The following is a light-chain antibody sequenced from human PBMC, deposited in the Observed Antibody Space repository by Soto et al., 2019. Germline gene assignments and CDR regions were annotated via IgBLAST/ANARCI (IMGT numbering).Light chain of an antibody. J-gene: IGKJ1*01. Sequence: DITLTQSPSTPSASVGDRITITCRASQSIRRWLAWYQQKPGKAPKLLIYTTSRLESGVPSRFSGSGSGTEFTLTISSLQPDDFATYYCQHYKDYSWTFGQGTKVEIK. V-gene: IGKV1-5*03. CDR3: QHYKDYSWT. CDR1: QSIRRW. CDR2: TTS.